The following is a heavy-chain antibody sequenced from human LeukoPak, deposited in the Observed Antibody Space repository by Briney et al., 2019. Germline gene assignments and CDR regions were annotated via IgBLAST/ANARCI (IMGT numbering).Heavy chain of an antibody. J-gene: IGHJ4*02. CDR1: GYTFSNYY. V-gene: IGHV1-69*13. CDR3: ARDRPPRYYFDY. CDR2: IIPIFGTA. Sequence: ASVKVSCKASGYTFSNYYIHWVRQAPGQGLEWMGGIIPIFGTANYAQKFQGRVTITADESTSTAYMELSSLRSEDTAVYYCARDRPPRYYFDYWGQGTLVTVPS.